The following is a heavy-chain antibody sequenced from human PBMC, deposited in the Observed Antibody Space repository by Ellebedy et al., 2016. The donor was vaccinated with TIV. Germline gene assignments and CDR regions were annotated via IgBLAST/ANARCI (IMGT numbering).Heavy chain of an antibody. D-gene: IGHD5-24*01. Sequence: ASVKVSCKASGYTFTSYGISWVRQAPGQGLEWMGWISAYNGNTNYAQKLQGRVTMTTDTSTSTAYMELRSLRSDDTAVYYCARNVRWLQLPVLDYWGQGTLVTVSS. J-gene: IGHJ4*02. CDR2: ISAYNGNT. V-gene: IGHV1-18*04. CDR3: ARNVRWLQLPVLDY. CDR1: GYTFTSYG.